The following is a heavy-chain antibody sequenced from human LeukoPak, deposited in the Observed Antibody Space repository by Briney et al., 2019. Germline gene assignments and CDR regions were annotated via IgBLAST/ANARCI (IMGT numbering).Heavy chain of an antibody. J-gene: IGHJ4*02. CDR1: GFTFSSYA. Sequence: PGGSLRLSCAASGFTFSSYAIHWVRQAPGKGREGVASISYDGTNKYYADSVRGRFTISRDNSKNTLYLQMNSLRAEDTAVYYCARDFGWLSGFDNWGQGTLVTVSS. V-gene: IGHV3-30-3*01. D-gene: IGHD3-9*01. CDR2: ISYDGTNK. CDR3: ARDFGWLSGFDN.